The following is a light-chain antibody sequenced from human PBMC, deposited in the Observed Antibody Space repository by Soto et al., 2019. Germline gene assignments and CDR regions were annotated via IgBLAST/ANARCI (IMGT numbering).Light chain of an antibody. CDR2: DVS. CDR1: SSDVGGYNY. CDR3: CSYAGSYSFYV. J-gene: IGLJ1*01. Sequence: QSVLTQPRSVSGSPGQSVTISCTGTSSDVGGYNYVSWYRQHPGKAPKLMIYDVSKRPSGVPDRFSGSKSGNTASLTISGLQAEDDADYYCCSYAGSYSFYVFGTGTKVTVL. V-gene: IGLV2-11*01.